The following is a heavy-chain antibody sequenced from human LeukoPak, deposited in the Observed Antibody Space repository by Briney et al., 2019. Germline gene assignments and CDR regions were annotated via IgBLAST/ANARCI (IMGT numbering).Heavy chain of an antibody. CDR1: GFTFSSYS. V-gene: IGHV3-48*01. Sequence: GGSLRLSCAASGFTFSSYSMNWVRQAPGKGLEWVSYISSSSSTIYYADSVKGRFTISRDNAKNSLYLQMNSLRAEDTAVYYCAKEARYIYVWEAFDIWGQGTMVTVSS. D-gene: IGHD5-18*01. CDR2: ISSSSSTI. J-gene: IGHJ3*02. CDR3: AKEARYIYVWEAFDI.